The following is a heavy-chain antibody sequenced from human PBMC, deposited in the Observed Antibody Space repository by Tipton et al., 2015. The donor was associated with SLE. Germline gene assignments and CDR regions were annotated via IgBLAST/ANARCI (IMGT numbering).Heavy chain of an antibody. Sequence: GLVKPSGTLSLTCTVSGGSISSSSNFWGWIRQPPGKGLELIGTMYYTGSTYYNPSLNSRVTISVDTSKNQFSLKLSSVTAADTAVYYCARESGSSWPYYYYYYMDVWGKGTTVTVSS. CDR3: ARESGSSWPYYYYYYMDV. J-gene: IGHJ6*03. CDR1: GGSISSSSNF. CDR2: MYYTGST. V-gene: IGHV4-39*07. D-gene: IGHD6-13*01.